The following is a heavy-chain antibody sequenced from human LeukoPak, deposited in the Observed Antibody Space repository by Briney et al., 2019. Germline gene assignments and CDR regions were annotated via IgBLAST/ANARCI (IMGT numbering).Heavy chain of an antibody. V-gene: IGHV3-49*03. CDR1: GFTFGVYA. CDR2: IRSKAYSGTT. D-gene: IGHD3-22*01. Sequence: GGSLRLSCTASGFTFGVYAVRWFRQAPGKGLEWVGFIRSKAYSGTTEYAASVKGRFTISRDDSKSIAYLQMNSLKAEDTATSFYDRYPIYYDSRGYADAFDIWGQGTMVTVSS. J-gene: IGHJ3*02. CDR3: DRYPIYYDSRGYADAFDI.